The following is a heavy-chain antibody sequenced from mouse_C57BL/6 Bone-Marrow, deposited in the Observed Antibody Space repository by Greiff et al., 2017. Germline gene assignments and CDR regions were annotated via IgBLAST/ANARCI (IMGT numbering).Heavy chain of an antibody. D-gene: IGHD1-1*01. CDR1: GYTFTSYG. V-gene: IGHV1-81*01. CDR3: ARGLYGSPYYYAMDY. J-gene: IGHJ4*01. CDR2: IYPRSGNT. Sequence: QVQLQQSGAELARPGASVKLSCKASGYTFTSYGISWVKQRTGQGLEWIGEIYPRSGNTYYNEKFKGKATLTADKSSSTAYMDLRSLTSEDSAVYFCARGLYGSPYYYAMDYWGQGTSVTVSS.